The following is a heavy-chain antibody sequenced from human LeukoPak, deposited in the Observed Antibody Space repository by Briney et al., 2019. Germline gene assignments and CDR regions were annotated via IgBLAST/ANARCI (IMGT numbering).Heavy chain of an antibody. J-gene: IGHJ5*02. CDR3: AREVRTTVPTPTWFDP. D-gene: IGHD4-17*01. CDR1: GFTFSSYS. Sequence: GGSLRLSCAASGFTFSSYSMNWVRQAPGKGLEWVSSISSSSSYIYYADSVKGRFTISRDNAKNSLYLQMNSLRAEDTAVYYRAREVRTTVPTPTWFDPWGQGTLAPVSS. V-gene: IGHV3-21*01. CDR2: ISSSSSYI.